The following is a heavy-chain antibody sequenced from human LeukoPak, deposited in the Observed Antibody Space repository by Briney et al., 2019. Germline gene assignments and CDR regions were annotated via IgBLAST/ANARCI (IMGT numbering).Heavy chain of an antibody. CDR2: IYTSGST. D-gene: IGHD3-16*02. V-gene: IGHV4-4*07. J-gene: IGHJ4*02. CDR3: ARDPPVWGSYRYTGGFDY. Sequence: PSETLSLTCTVSGGSISSYYWSWIRQPAGKGLEWIGRIYTSGSTNYNPSLKSRVTMSVDTSKNQFSLKLRSVTAADTAVYYCARDPPVWGSYRYTGGFDYWGQGTLVTVSS. CDR1: GGSISSYY.